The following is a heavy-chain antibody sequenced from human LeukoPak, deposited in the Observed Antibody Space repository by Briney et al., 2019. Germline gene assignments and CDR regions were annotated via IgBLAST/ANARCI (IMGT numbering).Heavy chain of an antibody. Sequence: PGGSLRLSCAASGFTFDRHAMCWVRQAPGKGLEWVSSLSGGGDNTYYADSVKGRFTISRDNSKNTVSLQVNSLRADDTAVYYCAKSLSDGYDYWGQGTPVTVSS. J-gene: IGHJ4*02. CDR3: AKSLSDGYDY. V-gene: IGHV3-23*01. CDR1: GFTFDRHA. CDR2: LSGGGDNT. D-gene: IGHD6-13*01.